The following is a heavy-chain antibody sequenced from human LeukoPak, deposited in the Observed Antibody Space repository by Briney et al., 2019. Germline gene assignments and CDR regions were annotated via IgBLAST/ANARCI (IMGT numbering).Heavy chain of an antibody. J-gene: IGHJ3*02. Sequence: GRSLRLSCAASGFTFDDYAMHWVRQAPGKGLEWVSAISGSGGSTYYADSVKGRFTISRDNAKNSLYLQMNSLRVEDTAVYYCAREGRPNAFDIWGQGTMVTVSS. CDR1: GFTFDDYA. V-gene: IGHV3-9*01. CDR2: ISGSGGST. CDR3: AREGRPNAFDI.